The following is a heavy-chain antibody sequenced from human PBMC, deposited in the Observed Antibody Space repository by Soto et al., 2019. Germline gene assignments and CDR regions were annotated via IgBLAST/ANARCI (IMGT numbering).Heavy chain of an antibody. V-gene: IGHV3-7*04. CDR1: GFTFNTYW. J-gene: IGHJ6*02. CDR2: IKPDGSET. CDR3: ARDPPYGSGTSQNYGMDV. Sequence: EVQLVESGGGLVQPGGSLRLSCAASGFTFNTYWMTWVRQAPGKGLEWVANIKPDGSETYYVDSVKGRFTISRDNAKNSLYLQMNSLRAEDTAVYYCARDPPYGSGTSQNYGMDVWGQGTTVTVSS. D-gene: IGHD3-10*01.